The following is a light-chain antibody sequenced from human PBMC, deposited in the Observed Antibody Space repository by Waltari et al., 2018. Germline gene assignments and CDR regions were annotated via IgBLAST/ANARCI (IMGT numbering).Light chain of an antibody. CDR3: QQYYSAPYT. V-gene: IGKV4-1*01. Sequence: DIVMTQSPDSLSVSLGERATINCKSSQSVLYTSNYHNYLAWYQQKPGQPPKLLLYWASTREAGVPDRFSGSGSGTDCTLRISTLQAEDVSVYYCQQYYSAPYTFGQGTRLEIK. J-gene: IGKJ2*01. CDR2: WAS. CDR1: QSVLYTSNYHNY.